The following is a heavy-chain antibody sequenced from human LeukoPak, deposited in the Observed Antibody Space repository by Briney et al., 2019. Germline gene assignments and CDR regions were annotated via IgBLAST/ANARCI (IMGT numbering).Heavy chain of an antibody. CDR3: ARDEEWLRLNY. CDR2: INPNSGGT. J-gene: IGHJ4*02. Sequence: ASVKVSCKASGYTLTSYGISWVRQAPGQGLEWMGWINPNSGGTNYAQKFQGRVTMTRDTSISTAYMELSRLRSDDTAVYYCARDEEWLRLNYWGQGTLVTVSS. V-gene: IGHV1-2*02. CDR1: GYTLTSYG. D-gene: IGHD5-12*01.